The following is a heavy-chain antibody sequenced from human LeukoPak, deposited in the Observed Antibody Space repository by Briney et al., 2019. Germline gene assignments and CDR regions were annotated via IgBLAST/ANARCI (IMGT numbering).Heavy chain of an antibody. D-gene: IGHD6-6*01. CDR3: ALSSSSSSDGMDV. CDR1: GYSFTSYR. J-gene: IGHJ6*02. Sequence: GESLKISCKGSGYSFTSYRIGWVRQMPGKGLEWMGIIYPGDSDTRYSPSFQGQVTISADKSISTAYLQWSSLKASDTAMYYCALSSSSSSDGMDVWGQGTTVTVSS. V-gene: IGHV5-51*01. CDR2: IYPGDSDT.